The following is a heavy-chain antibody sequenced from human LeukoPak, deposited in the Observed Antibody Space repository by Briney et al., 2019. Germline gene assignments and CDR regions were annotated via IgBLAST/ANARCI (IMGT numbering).Heavy chain of an antibody. J-gene: IGHJ4*02. Sequence: SETLSLTCTVSGVSITSSSYYWGWIRQPPGKGPEWIGSIHYGASTYRNPSLKSRVTISMDTSKNHFPLSLSSVTAADTAVYYCARNDAKMVTVDYWGQGTLVTVSS. CDR3: ARNDAKMVTVDY. CDR2: IHYGAST. D-gene: IGHD2-21*02. V-gene: IGHV4-39*02. CDR1: GVSITSSSYY.